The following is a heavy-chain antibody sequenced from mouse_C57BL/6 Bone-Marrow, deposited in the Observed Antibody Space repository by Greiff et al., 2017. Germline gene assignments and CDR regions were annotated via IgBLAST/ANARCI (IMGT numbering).Heavy chain of an antibody. Sequence: EVQLVESGGGLVQPGGSLSLSCAASGFTFTDYYMRWVRQPPGKALEWLGFIRNKANGYTTEYRASVKGRFTISRDNSQSILYLQMNALRAEDSATYYWARYTGLRRGAWFAYWGQGTLVTVSA. V-gene: IGHV7-3*01. CDR1: GFTFTDYY. CDR2: IRNKANGYTT. CDR3: ARYTGLRRGAWFAY. J-gene: IGHJ3*01. D-gene: IGHD2-4*01.